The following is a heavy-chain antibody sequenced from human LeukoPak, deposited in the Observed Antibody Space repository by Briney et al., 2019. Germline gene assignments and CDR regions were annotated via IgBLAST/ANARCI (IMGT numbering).Heavy chain of an antibody. J-gene: IGHJ4*02. Sequence: PSETLSLTCTVSGGSISSYYWSWIRQPPGKGLEWIGYIYYSGSTNYNPSLKSRVTISVDTSKNQFSLKLTSVTAADTAVYYCAREGVRGVISYWGQGTLVTVSS. V-gene: IGHV4-59*01. D-gene: IGHD3-10*01. CDR1: GGSISSYY. CDR3: AREGVRGVISY. CDR2: IYYSGST.